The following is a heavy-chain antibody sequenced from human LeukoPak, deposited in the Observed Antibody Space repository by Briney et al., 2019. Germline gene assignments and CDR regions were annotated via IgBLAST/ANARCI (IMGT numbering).Heavy chain of an antibody. J-gene: IGHJ4*02. CDR2: ISSSSSTI. CDR3: ARDLAPKNFDY. Sequence: PGGSLRLSCAASGFTFSSYSVNWVRQAPGKGLEWVSYISSSSSTIYYADSVKGRFTISRDNAKNSLYLQMNSLRAEDTAVYYCARDLAPKNFDYWGQGTLVTVSS. V-gene: IGHV3-48*04. CDR1: GFTFSSYS.